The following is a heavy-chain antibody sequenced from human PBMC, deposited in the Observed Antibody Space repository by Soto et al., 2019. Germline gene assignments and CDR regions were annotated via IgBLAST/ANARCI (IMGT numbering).Heavy chain of an antibody. CDR1: GFTFSSYA. J-gene: IGHJ4*02. CDR2: ISYDGSNK. V-gene: IGHV3-30-3*01. CDR3: ARDVVREAARHHVYYFDY. D-gene: IGHD6-6*01. Sequence: GGSLRLSCAASGFTFSSYAMHWVRQAPGKGLEWVAVISYDGSNKYYADSVKGRFTISRDNSKNTLYLQMNSLRAEDTAVYYCARDVVREAARHHVYYFDYWGQATLVTGSS.